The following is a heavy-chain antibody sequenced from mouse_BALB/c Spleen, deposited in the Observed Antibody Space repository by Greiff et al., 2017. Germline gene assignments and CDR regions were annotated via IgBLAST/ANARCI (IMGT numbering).Heavy chain of an antibody. CDR2: IYPGDGDT. J-gene: IGHJ3*01. D-gene: IGHD2-3*01. Sequence: VQLQQSGAELVRPGSSVKISCKASGYAFSSYWMNWVKQRPGQGLEWIGQIYPGDGDTNYNGKFKGKATLTADKSSSTAYMQLSSLTSEDSAVYFCAREDDGYPFAYWGQGTLVTVSA. V-gene: IGHV1-80*01. CDR3: AREDDGYPFAY. CDR1: GYAFSSYW.